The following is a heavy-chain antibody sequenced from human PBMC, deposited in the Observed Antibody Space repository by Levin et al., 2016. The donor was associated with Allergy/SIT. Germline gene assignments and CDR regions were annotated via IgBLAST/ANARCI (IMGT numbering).Heavy chain of an antibody. D-gene: IGHD4-23*01. CDR2: LYAAGNT. V-gene: IGHV3-53*01. J-gene: IGHJ4*02. Sequence: GESLKISCVASGFTVSTNYMTWVRQAPGKGLEWVSVLYAAGNTYYADSVKGRFTISRDNSKNTLYLQMNSLRVEDTAVYYCARNDYGGHYAYLDYWGQGTLVTVSS. CDR3: ARNDYGGHYAYLDY. CDR1: GFTVSTNY.